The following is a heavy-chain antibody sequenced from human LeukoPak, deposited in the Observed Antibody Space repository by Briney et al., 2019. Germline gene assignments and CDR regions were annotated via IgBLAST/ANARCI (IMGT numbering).Heavy chain of an antibody. CDR2: IWYDGSNK. Sequence: GRSLRLSCAASGFTFSSYGMHWVRQAPGKGLEWVAVIWYDGSNKYYADSVKGRFTISRDNSKNTLYLQMNSLRAEDTAVCYCAREVVRGVPDYWGQGTLVTVSS. J-gene: IGHJ4*02. V-gene: IGHV3-33*01. CDR1: GFTFSSYG. CDR3: AREVVRGVPDY. D-gene: IGHD3-10*01.